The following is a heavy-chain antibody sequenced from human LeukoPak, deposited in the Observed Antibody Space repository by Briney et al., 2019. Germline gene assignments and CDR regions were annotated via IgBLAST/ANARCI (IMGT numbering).Heavy chain of an antibody. CDR2: ISGENGNT. V-gene: IGHV1-18*01. Sequence: ASVKVSCKASGYTFSNYGIRGVRQAHGQGGEGVGWISGENGNTKYAQKLQGRVTITTETAKSKAYMEMGRRGCEERDVYYCARVDPLTGYYFFDYWGQGTLVTVSS. J-gene: IGHJ4*02. D-gene: IGHD3-9*01. CDR3: ARVDPLTGYYFFDY. CDR1: GYTFSNYG.